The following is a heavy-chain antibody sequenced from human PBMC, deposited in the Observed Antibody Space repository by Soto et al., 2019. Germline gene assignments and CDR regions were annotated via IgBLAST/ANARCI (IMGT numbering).Heavy chain of an antibody. V-gene: IGHV3-23*01. CDR3: AKDRADRRIAHYGMDV. D-gene: IGHD6-6*01. J-gene: IGHJ6*02. CDR2: ISGSGGST. CDR1: RFTFRGAA. Sequence: AETLSPAGAPSRFTFRGAAIRCVPQAPGKGLEWVSSISGSGGSTYYADSVKGRFTISRDISKNTLVLQMNSLRAEDMATYYCAKDRADRRIAHYGMDVWGQGTTVTVSS.